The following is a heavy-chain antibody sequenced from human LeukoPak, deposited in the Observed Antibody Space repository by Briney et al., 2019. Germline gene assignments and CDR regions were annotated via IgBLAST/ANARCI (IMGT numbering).Heavy chain of an antibody. D-gene: IGHD2-15*01. Sequence: PGGSLRLSCAASGFTLSSYWMTWVRQAPGKGLEWVANIKQDGSEKYYVDSVKGRFTISRDNAKNSLYLQMNSLRAEDTAVYYCARPSGYCSGGSCFPFDYWGQGTLVSVSS. CDR1: GFTLSSYW. J-gene: IGHJ4*02. CDR2: IKQDGSEK. CDR3: ARPSGYCSGGSCFPFDY. V-gene: IGHV3-7*05.